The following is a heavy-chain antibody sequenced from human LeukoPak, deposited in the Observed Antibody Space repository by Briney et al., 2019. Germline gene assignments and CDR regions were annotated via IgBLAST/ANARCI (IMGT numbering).Heavy chain of an antibody. CDR1: GGSISSSSYY. V-gene: IGHV4-39*07. CDR3: ARGGYYGSGNDFRFDP. D-gene: IGHD3-10*01. CDR2: INHSGST. J-gene: IGHJ5*02. Sequence: SETLSLTCTVSGGSISSSSYYWGWIRQPPGKGLEWIGEINHSGSTNYNPSLKSRVTISVEASKNQFSLKLKSVTAADTAVYYCARGGYYGSGNDFRFDPWGQGTLVTVSS.